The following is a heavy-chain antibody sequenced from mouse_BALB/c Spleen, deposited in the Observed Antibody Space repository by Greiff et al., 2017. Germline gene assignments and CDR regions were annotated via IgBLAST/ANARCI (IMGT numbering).Heavy chain of an antibody. V-gene: IGHV2-6-7*01. CDR3: ARGGYGNYGDYYAMDY. J-gene: IGHJ4*01. CDR1: GFSLTGYG. D-gene: IGHD2-10*02. CDR2: IWGDGST. Sequence: QVQLQQSGPGLVAPSQSLSITCTVSGFSLTGYGVNWVRQPPGKGLEWLGMIWGDGSTDYNSALKSRLSISKDNSKSQVFLKMNSLQTDDTARYYCARGGYGNYGDYYAMDYWGQGTSVTVSS.